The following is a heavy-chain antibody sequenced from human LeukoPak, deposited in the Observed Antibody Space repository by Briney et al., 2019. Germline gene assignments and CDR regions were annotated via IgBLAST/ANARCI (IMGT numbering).Heavy chain of an antibody. CDR1: GFTFSSYA. Sequence: GGSLRLSCAASGFTFSSYAMSWVRQAPGKGLEWVSAISGSGGSTYYADTVKGRFTISRDNSKNTLYLQMNSLRAEDTAVYYCAKDQSAAGESDYWGQGTLVTVSS. D-gene: IGHD6-13*01. V-gene: IGHV3-23*01. CDR2: ISGSGGST. CDR3: AKDQSAAGESDY. J-gene: IGHJ4*02.